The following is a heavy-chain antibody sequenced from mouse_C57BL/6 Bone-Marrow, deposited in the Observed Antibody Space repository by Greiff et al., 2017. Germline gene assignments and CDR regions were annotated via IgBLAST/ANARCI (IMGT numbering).Heavy chain of an antibody. J-gene: IGHJ1*03. CDR3: SMWLPSYWYFDD. Sequence: DVKLQESVAELVRPGASVKLSCTASGFNINNNYMHWVKQRPEQGLEWIGRIDPAHGNTKYAPKFQGKATITADTSSNTAYLQLSSLTSETTAIYYCSMWLPSYWYFDDWGTGTTVTVSS. D-gene: IGHD2-2*01. V-gene: IGHV14-3*01. CDR1: GFNINNNY. CDR2: IDPAHGNT.